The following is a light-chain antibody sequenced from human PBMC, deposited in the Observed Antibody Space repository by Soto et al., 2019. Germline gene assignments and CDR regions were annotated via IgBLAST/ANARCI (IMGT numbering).Light chain of an antibody. J-gene: IGKJ1*01. V-gene: IGKV3-15*01. CDR1: QSVSSN. CDR2: GAS. CDR3: QHYNSYSEA. Sequence: IVMTQSPATLSVSPWERATLSCRASQSVSSNLAWYQQKPGQAPRLLIYGASTRATGIPARFSGGGSGTEITLTISSLQPDDFATYYCQHYNSYSEAFGQGTKVDIK.